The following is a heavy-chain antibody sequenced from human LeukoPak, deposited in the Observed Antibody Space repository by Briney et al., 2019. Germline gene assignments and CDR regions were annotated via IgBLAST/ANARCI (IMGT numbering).Heavy chain of an antibody. D-gene: IGHD3-16*02. J-gene: IGHJ5*02. CDR1: GFTFSTYA. CDR3: AKRSELSLYYNWFDP. CDR2: ISNSGDTT. Sequence: GGSLRLSCAASGFTFSTYAMTWVRQAPGKGLEWLSVISNSGDTTYYADSVKGRFTISRDNSKNTLYLQMNSLRAEDTAVYYCAKRSELSLYYNWFDPWGQGTLVTVSS. V-gene: IGHV3-23*01.